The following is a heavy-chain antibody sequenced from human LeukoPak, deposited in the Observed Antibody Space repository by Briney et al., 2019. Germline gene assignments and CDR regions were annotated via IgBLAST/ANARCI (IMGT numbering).Heavy chain of an antibody. CDR3: AAGWFGESDDAFDI. J-gene: IGHJ3*02. CDR1: GFTFSSYW. V-gene: IGHV3-7*01. CDR2: IKQDGSEK. Sequence: GGSLRLSCAASGFTFSSYWMSWVRQAPGKGLEWVANIKQDGSEKYYVDSVKGRFTISRDNAKNSLYLQMNSLRAEDTAVYYCAAGWFGESDDAFDIWGQGTMVTVSS. D-gene: IGHD3-10*01.